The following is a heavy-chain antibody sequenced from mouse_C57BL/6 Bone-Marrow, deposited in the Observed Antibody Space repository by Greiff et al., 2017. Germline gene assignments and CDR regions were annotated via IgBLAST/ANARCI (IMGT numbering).Heavy chain of an antibody. J-gene: IGHJ1*03. D-gene: IGHD1-1*01. Sequence: EVQLQQSGAELVKPGASVKLSCTASGFNIKDYYMHWVKMRTEQGLEWIGRIDPEDGETKYDPQFQGKATITTGTSSNTAYLQHSSLTSEDTAVYYCARAATTVVASFPHWYFDVWGTGTTVTVSS. CDR3: ARAATTVVASFPHWYFDV. CDR1: GFNIKDYY. CDR2: IDPEDGET. V-gene: IGHV14-2*01.